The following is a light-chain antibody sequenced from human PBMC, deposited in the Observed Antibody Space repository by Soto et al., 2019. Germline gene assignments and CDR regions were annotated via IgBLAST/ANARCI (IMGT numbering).Light chain of an antibody. CDR1: SSDVGGYNY. Sequence: QAVVTQPASVSGSPGQSITISCTGTSSDVGGYNYVSWYQQHPGKAPKLMIYDVSNRPSGVSNRFSGSKSGNTASLTISGLQAEDEADYYCSSYTSSSTDVFGTGTKLTVL. J-gene: IGLJ1*01. V-gene: IGLV2-14*01. CDR2: DVS. CDR3: SSYTSSSTDV.